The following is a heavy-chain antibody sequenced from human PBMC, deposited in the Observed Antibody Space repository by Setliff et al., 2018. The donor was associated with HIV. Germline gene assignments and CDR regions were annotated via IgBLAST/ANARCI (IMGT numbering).Heavy chain of an antibody. V-gene: IGHV4-59*01. CDR2: FYYGGST. D-gene: IGHD7-27*01. J-gene: IGHJ5*02. CDR1: GDSIGTYY. CDR3: ASARLLGGFPS. Sequence: SETLSLTCSVSGDSIGTYYWNWIRQTTGKRLEWIGFFYYGGSTDYNPALKNRVAISVDPSRNRVSLKMTSVTAADTAVYYCASARLLGGFPSWGRGALVNVSS.